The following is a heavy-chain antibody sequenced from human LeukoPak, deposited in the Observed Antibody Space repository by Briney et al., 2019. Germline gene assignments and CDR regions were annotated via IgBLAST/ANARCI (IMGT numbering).Heavy chain of an antibody. J-gene: IGHJ4*02. Sequence: GRSLRLSCAASGFTFNDYAMHWARQAPGKGLEWVSGISWNSGSIAYADSVRGRFTISRDNAKKSLFLQMNSLRGEDTALYYCAKGSRTDYYDSSGFCDYWGQGTLVTVSS. CDR3: AKGSRTDYYDSSGFCDY. D-gene: IGHD3-22*01. CDR2: ISWNSGSI. V-gene: IGHV3-9*01. CDR1: GFTFNDYA.